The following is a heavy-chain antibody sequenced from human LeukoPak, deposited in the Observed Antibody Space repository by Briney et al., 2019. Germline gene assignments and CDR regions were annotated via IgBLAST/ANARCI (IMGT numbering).Heavy chain of an antibody. V-gene: IGHV3-30-3*01. Sequence: GGSLRLSCVASGFTFSNYAMHWVRQAPGKGLEWVAVISYDGTNKYYADFVKGRFTISRDNSKNTLYLQMNSLRAEDTAVYYCVRDSQRHAFDYWGQGTLVTVSS. CDR2: ISYDGTNK. CDR3: VRDSQRHAFDY. J-gene: IGHJ4*02. CDR1: GFTFSNYA. D-gene: IGHD6-25*01.